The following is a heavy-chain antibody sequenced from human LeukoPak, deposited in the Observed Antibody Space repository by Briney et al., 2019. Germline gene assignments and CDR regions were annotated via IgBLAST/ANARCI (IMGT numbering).Heavy chain of an antibody. CDR2: ISHTEGT. J-gene: IGHJ4*02. D-gene: IGHD3-9*01. CDR3: ARIHCGHSGSVCYNH. CDR1: GVSINDYY. Sequence: SKTLSLTCGVFGVSINDYYWSWIRQSPGKGLEWIGEISHTEGTRYNPSLESRVTMSVGTSENQLSLKLIFVTAADTAVYYCARIHCGHSGSVCYNHWGLGTLVTVSS. V-gene: IGHV4-34*01.